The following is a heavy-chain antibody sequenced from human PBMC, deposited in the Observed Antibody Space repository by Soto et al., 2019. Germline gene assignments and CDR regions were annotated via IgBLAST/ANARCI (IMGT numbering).Heavy chain of an antibody. V-gene: IGHV5-51*01. CDR1: GYHFTNYW. CDR2: IYPGDSDT. J-gene: IGHJ6*02. D-gene: IGHD3-22*01. CDR3: ARLMYYYDSSGYSYYYGMDV. Sequence: GESLKISCKGSGYHFTNYWIGWVRQMPGKGLEWMGIIYPGDSDTRYSPSFQGQVTISADKSISTAYLQWSSLKASDTAMYYCARLMYYYDSSGYSYYYGMDVWGQGTTVTVSS.